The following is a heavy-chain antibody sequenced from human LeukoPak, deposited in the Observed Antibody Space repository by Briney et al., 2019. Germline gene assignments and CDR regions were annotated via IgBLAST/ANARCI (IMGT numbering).Heavy chain of an antibody. J-gene: IGHJ4*02. D-gene: IGHD3-10*01. CDR3: AKGIWFGEVEGDFDY. CDR2: ISGSGGST. V-gene: IGHV3-23*01. CDR1: GFTFSSYA. Sequence: PGGSLRLSCAASGFTFSSYAMSWVRQAPGKGLEWVSAISGSGGSTYYADSVKGRFTISRDNSKNTLYLQMNSLRAEDTAVYYCAKGIWFGEVEGDFDYWGQGTLVTVSS.